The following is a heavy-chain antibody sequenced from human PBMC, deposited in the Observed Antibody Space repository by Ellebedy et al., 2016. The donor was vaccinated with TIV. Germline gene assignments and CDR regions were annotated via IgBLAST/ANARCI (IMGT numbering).Heavy chain of an antibody. V-gene: IGHV4-34*01. CDR1: GGSFSNYY. Sequence: MPGGSLRLSCAVYGGSFSNYYWSWIRQPPGKGLEWIGEINHSGSANYNPSLRSRVTISVDTSKNQFSLKLSSMTAADTAVYYCARGGFRTTLDYWGQGTLVTVSS. CDR2: INHSGSA. CDR3: ARGGFRTTLDY. J-gene: IGHJ4*02. D-gene: IGHD1-7*01.